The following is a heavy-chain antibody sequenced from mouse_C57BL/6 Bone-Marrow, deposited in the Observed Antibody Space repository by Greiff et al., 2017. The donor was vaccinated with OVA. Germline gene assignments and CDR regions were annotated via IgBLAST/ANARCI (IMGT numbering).Heavy chain of an antibody. CDR3: ARNLELGRGNYFDY. CDR2: IWSGGST. V-gene: IGHV2-2*01. J-gene: IGHJ2*01. CDR1: GFSLTSYG. D-gene: IGHD4-1*01. Sequence: VQRVESGPGLVQPSQSLSITCTVSGFSLTSYGVHWVRQSPGKGLEWLGVIWSGGSTDYNAAFISRLSISKDNSKSQVFFKMNSLQADDTAIYYCARNLELGRGNYFDYWGQGTTLTVSS.